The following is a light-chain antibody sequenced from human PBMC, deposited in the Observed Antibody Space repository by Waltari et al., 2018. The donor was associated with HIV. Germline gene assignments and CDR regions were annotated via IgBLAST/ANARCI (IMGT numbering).Light chain of an antibody. CDR2: LGS. CDR1: QSLLHSNGYTY. J-gene: IGKJ2*02. V-gene: IGKV2-28*01. Sequence: DFVMTKSPLSLPVTPGEPASFSFRSSQSLLHSNGYTYLDWYLQKPGQSPQLLIYLGSNRASGVPDRFSGSGSGTDFTLKISRVEAEDVGVYYCMQALQTPRTFGQGTKLEIK. CDR3: MQALQTPRT.